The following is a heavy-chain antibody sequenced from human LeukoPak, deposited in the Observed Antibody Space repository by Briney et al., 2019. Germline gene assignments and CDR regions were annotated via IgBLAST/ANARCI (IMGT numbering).Heavy chain of an antibody. Sequence: ASVKVSCKASGYTFTSYYMHWVRQAPGQGLEWMGIINPSGGSTSYAQKFQGRVTMTRDMSTSTVYMELSSLRSEDTAVYYCARCLSISSGWPPMAWFDPWGQGTLVTVSS. V-gene: IGHV1-46*01. J-gene: IGHJ5*02. CDR3: ARCLSISSGWPPMAWFDP. CDR2: INPSGGST. CDR1: GYTFTSYY. D-gene: IGHD6-19*01.